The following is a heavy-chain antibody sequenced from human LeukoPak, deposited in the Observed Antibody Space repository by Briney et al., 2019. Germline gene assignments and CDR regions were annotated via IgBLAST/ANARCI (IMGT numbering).Heavy chain of an antibody. D-gene: IGHD3-10*01. CDR3: ARAGPYGSGRLVLLYYYYYIDV. J-gene: IGHJ6*03. CDR2: MNDKRGNT. V-gene: IGHV1-8*01. Sequence: ASVRDSCKDSGYTFTIYDIKWVRQGPGEGSEWMGWMNDKRGNTGYTQKFQGRDTMTRKTTKSKDYMEMSSLRSEDTAVYYCARAGPYGSGRLVLLYYYYYIDVWGKGTTVTISS. CDR1: GYTFTIYD.